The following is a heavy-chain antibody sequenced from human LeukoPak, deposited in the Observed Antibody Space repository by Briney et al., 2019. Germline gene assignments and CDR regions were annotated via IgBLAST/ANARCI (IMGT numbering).Heavy chain of an antibody. CDR2: ISGSAGGT. D-gene: IGHD3-10*01. V-gene: IGHV3-23*01. CDR1: GITLSNYA. CDR3: AKRGIVIRGLLIIGFHKEAYYFDS. Sequence: GGSLRLSCVVSGITLSNYAMSWVRQAPGKGLEGVSGISGSAGGTNYADSVKGRFTISRDNSMNTMYLQMNSLRAEDTAVYFCAKRGIVIRGLLIIGFHKEAYYFDSWGQGTLVTVSS. J-gene: IGHJ4*02.